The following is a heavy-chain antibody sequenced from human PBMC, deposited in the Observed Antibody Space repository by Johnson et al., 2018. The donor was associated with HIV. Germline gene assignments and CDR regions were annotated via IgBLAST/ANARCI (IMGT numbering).Heavy chain of an antibody. CDR3: ARERNSIVVDDDACDI. D-gene: IGHD3-22*01. CDR1: GFTFSSYA. J-gene: IGHJ3*02. CDR2: ISYDGSNK. Sequence: QVQLVESGGGVVQPGRSLRLSCAASGFTFSSYAMHWVRQAPGKGLEWVAVISYDGSNKYYADSVKGRFTISRDNSKNTLYLQINSLRAEDTAGYYCARERNSIVVDDDACDIWCQGTIVTVSS. V-gene: IGHV3-30-3*01.